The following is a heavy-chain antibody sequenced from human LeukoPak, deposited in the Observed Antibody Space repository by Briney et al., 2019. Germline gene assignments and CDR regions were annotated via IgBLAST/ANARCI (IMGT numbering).Heavy chain of an antibody. CDR1: GGSISCYY. J-gene: IGHJ5*02. D-gene: IGHD3-3*01. CDR3: AMTYYDFWSGRWGFDP. CDR2: IYYSGST. Sequence: PSETLSLTCTVSGGSISCYYWSWIRQPPGKGLEWIGYIYYSGSTNYNPSLKSRVTISVDTSKNQFSLKLSSVTAADTAVYYCAMTYYDFWSGRWGFDPWGQGTLVTVSS. V-gene: IGHV4-59*01.